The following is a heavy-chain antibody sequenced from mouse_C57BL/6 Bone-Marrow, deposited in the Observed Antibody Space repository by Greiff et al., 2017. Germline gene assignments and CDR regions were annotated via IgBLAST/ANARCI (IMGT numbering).Heavy chain of an antibody. V-gene: IGHV1-63*01. CDR2: IYPGGGYT. CDR1: GYTFPNYW. D-gene: IGHD2-3*01. CDR3: ARRSDGDCDV. Sequence: QVQLQQSGAELVRPGTSVKMSCKASGYTFPNYWIGWAQQRPGHGLEWIGDIYPGGGYTNYNEKFKGKATLTADTSSSTAYMQFSSRTSEDSAIYNWARRSDGDCDVWGTGTTVTVSS. J-gene: IGHJ1*03.